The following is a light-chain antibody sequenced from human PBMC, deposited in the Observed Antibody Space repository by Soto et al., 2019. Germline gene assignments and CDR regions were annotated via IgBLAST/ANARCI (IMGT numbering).Light chain of an antibody. V-gene: IGKV3D-15*01. J-gene: IGKJ5*01. CDR2: GAF. Sequence: EIVLTQSPGTLSLSPGERATLSCMAGQSVSNNYLAWYQQKPGQATRLIIYGAFSRANGIPVRFSGSASGTEFTLPISSLQSEDFAVYYCQQNNNWPTITFCQGTRLEIK. CDR3: QQNNNWPTIT. CDR1: QSVSNN.